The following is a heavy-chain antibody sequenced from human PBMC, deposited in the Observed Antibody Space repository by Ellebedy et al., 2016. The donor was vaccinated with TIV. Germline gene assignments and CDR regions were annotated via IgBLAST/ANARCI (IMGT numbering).Heavy chain of an antibody. J-gene: IGHJ5*02. Sequence: MPSETLSLTCTVSGASISHYYWSWIRQPAGKGLEWIGRIYTSGSTNYNPALRSRVTVSRDTSKNQMSLKLTSVTAADTAIYYCVRDRAPYYRSGNFYPYNCFDPWGQGTLVTVSS. V-gene: IGHV4-4*07. CDR2: IYTSGST. CDR3: VRDRAPYYRSGNFYPYNCFDP. D-gene: IGHD3-10*01. CDR1: GASISHYY.